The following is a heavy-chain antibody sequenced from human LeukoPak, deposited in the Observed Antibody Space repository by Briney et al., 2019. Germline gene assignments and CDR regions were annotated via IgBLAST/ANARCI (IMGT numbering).Heavy chain of an antibody. CDR3: ARLISGSWYPDY. CDR1: GFTFSSYW. V-gene: IGHV3-7*01. J-gene: IGHJ4*02. Sequence: GGSLRLSCAAPGFTFSSYWMSWVRQAPGKGLEWVANIKQDGSEKYYVDSVKGRFTISRDNAKNSLYLQMNSLRAEDTAVYYCARLISGSWYPDYWGQGTLVTVSS. CDR2: IKQDGSEK. D-gene: IGHD6-13*01.